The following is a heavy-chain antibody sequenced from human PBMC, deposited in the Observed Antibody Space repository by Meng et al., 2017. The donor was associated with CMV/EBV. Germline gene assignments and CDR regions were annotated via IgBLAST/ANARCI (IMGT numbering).Heavy chain of an antibody. CDR2: IYYSGST. CDR3: ARGIYFDY. CDR1: GGSISSYY. Sequence: SETLSLTCTVSGGSISSYYWSWIRQPPRKGLEWIGYIYYSGSTNYNPSLKSRVTISVDTSKNQFSLKLSSVTAADTAVYYCARGIYFDYWGQGTLVTVSS. J-gene: IGHJ4*02. V-gene: IGHV4-59*01.